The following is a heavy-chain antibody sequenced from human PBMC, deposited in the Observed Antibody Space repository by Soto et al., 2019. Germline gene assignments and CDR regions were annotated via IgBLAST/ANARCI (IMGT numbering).Heavy chain of an antibody. CDR2: INHSGST. CDR3: ARRLRYYGSRMYYPYYGMHL. Sequence: SETLSLTCAVYGGSFSGYYWSWIRQPPGKGLEGIGEINHSGSTNYNPSLKSRVTISVDTSKNQFSLQLSSVTAADTAVYYCARRLRYYGSRMYYPYYGMHLRGQGTTLPVSS. CDR1: GGSFSGYY. D-gene: IGHD3-10*01. V-gene: IGHV4-34*01. J-gene: IGHJ6*02.